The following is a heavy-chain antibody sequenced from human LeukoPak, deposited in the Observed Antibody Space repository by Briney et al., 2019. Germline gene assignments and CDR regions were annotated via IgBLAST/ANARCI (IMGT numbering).Heavy chain of an antibody. J-gene: IGHJ5*02. CDR3: AKHKGYSYVFDWFDP. V-gene: IGHV3-23*01. D-gene: IGHD5-18*01. CDR2: ISGSGGST. CDR1: GFTFSNFW. Sequence: GGSLRLSCAVSGFTFSNFWMHWVRQAPGKGLVWVSAISGSGGSTYYADSVKGRFTISRDNSKNTLYLQMNSLRAEDTAVYYCAKHKGYSYVFDWFDPWGQGTLVTVSS.